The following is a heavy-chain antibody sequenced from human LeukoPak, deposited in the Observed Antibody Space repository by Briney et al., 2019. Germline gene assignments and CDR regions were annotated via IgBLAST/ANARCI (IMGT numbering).Heavy chain of an antibody. CDR1: GGSICSSIYY. J-gene: IGHJ4*02. D-gene: IGHD1-7*01. CDR2: IYYSGST. CDR3: ARDADGTGTTDY. Sequence: SETLSLTCTVPGGSICSSIYYWGWIRPPPGTRLGWIGSIYYSGSTSYTPSLKSRVTISVDTSKNQFSLKLSSVTAADTAVYYCARDADGTGTTDYWGQGILVTVSS. V-gene: IGHV4-39*07.